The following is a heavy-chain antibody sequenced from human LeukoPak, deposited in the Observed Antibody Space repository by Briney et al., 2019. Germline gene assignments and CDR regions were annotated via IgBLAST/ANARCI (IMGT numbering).Heavy chain of an antibody. D-gene: IGHD6-13*01. CDR3: ASRGYSSSWGTHFDY. CDR1: GFTVSSNY. J-gene: IGHJ4*02. CDR2: IYSGGTT. V-gene: IGHV3-53*01. Sequence: GGSLRLSCAASGFTVSSNYMSWVRQAPGKGLEWVSVIYSGGTTYYADSVKGRFTISRDNSKNTLYLQMNSLRAEDTAVYYCASRGYSSSWGTHFDYWGQGTLVTVSS.